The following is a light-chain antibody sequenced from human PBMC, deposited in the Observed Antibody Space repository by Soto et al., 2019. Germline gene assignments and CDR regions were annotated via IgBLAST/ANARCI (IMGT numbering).Light chain of an antibody. V-gene: IGKV3-15*01. CDR1: QSISTN. Sequence: EIVMTQSPATLSMSPGRRATLSCRASQSISTNLAWYQQKPGQAPRLLIYGASTRATGIPDRFVGSGSGTDFTLTINRLESEDFAVYYCQQYNNWPPITFGQGTRLEI. J-gene: IGKJ5*01. CDR2: GAS. CDR3: QQYNNWPPIT.